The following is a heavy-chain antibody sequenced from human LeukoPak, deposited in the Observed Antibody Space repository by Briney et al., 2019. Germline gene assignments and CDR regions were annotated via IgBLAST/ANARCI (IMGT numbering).Heavy chain of an antibody. CDR2: ISSSSYI. D-gene: IGHD3-22*01. CDR3: ARYYYDSSGYFRGYYFDY. Sequence: GGSLRLSCAASGFTFSSYSMNWVRQAPGKGLEWVSSISSSSYIYYADSVKGRFTISRDNAKNSLYLQMNSLRAEDTAVYYCARYYYDSSGYFRGYYFDYWGQGTLVTVSS. J-gene: IGHJ4*02. CDR1: GFTFSSYS. V-gene: IGHV3-21*01.